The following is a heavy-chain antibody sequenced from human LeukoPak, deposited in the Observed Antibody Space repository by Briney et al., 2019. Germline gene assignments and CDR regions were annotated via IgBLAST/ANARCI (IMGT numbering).Heavy chain of an antibody. CDR3: ARSYCSGGSCYSPRGAFDI. J-gene: IGHJ3*02. V-gene: IGHV4-4*07. CDR1: GGSLSTYY. CDR2: IYTSGST. D-gene: IGHD2-15*01. Sequence: SETLSLTCSVSGGSLSTYYWSWIRQPPGKGLEWIGRIYTSGSTNYNPSLKSRVTISVDTSKNQFSLKLSSVTAAYTAVYYCARSYCSGGSCYSPRGAFDIWGQGTMVTVSS.